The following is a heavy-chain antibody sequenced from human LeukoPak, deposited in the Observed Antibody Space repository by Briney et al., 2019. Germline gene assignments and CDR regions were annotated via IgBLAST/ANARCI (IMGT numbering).Heavy chain of an antibody. CDR2: INPNSDT. CDR1: GYTFTNSY. J-gene: IGHJ4*02. CDR3: ARDRGGNSFDF. V-gene: IGHV1-2*02. Sequence: ASVKVSCKASGYTFTNSYMLWMRQAPGQGLEWMGWINPNSDTNYAQKFQGRVTMTRDTSISTADMELNSLTSDDTGVYYCARDRGGNSFDFWGQGTLVTVSS. D-gene: IGHD4-23*01.